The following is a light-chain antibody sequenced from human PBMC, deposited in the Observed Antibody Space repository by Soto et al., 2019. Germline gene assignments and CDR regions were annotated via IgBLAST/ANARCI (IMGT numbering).Light chain of an antibody. J-gene: IGKJ4*01. V-gene: IGKV3-15*01. CDR3: QPYNNWPLT. CDR2: DTP. Sequence: EVVMRQSPATLSFSPGEGATLSCRASQGIGDTLAWYQHKPGQTPRLLIYDTPTRATGVPTRFSGSRSGAEFTLTINSLQSEDFAVYYCQPYNNWPLTFGGGTKVDIK. CDR1: QGIGDT.